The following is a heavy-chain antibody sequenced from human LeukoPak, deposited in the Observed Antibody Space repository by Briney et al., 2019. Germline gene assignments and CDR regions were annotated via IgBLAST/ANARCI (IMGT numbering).Heavy chain of an antibody. Sequence: GGSLRLSCAASGFSLSSYGMNWVRQAPGKGLEWVGGIKFDGIQEFYADSVKGRFTVSKDTSKNTLHLQMDSLRAEDTAVYYCASGSLGHYYDSSGYEYWGQGTLVTVSS. CDR1: GFSLSSYG. D-gene: IGHD3-22*01. V-gene: IGHV3-33*05. CDR2: IKFDGIQE. CDR3: ASGSLGHYYDSSGYEY. J-gene: IGHJ4*02.